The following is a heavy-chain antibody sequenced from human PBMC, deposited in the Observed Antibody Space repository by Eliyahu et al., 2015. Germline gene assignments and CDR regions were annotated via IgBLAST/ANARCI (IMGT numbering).Heavy chain of an antibody. Sequence: EVQLVETGGGLIQPGGSLKXSCAASDFXVXAXYISWVRQAPGKGLEWVSVIYSGGSTYYADSVKGRFTISRDNSKNTVYLQMNSLRAEDTAVYYCARDKRWAGASGSEAFDIWGQGTMVTVSS. CDR3: ARDKRWAGASGSEAFDI. J-gene: IGHJ3*02. CDR1: DFXVXAXY. V-gene: IGHV3-53*02. CDR2: IYSGGST. D-gene: IGHD3-3*01.